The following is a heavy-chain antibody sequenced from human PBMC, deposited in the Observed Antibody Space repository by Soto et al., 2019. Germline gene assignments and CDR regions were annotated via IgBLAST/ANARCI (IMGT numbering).Heavy chain of an antibody. CDR2: ISGSITYI. CDR1: GFIFSNYN. Sequence: EVQLVESGGCLVKPGGSLRLSCAASGFIFSNYNMNWVLQAPGKGLEWVSSISGSITYIYYADSVKGRFTISRDNAKNSLYRQMNSLRVEDTAVYYCARAGSGRYGMDVWGQGTTVTVSS. J-gene: IGHJ6*02. CDR3: ARAGSGRYGMDV. D-gene: IGHD3-10*01. V-gene: IGHV3-21*01.